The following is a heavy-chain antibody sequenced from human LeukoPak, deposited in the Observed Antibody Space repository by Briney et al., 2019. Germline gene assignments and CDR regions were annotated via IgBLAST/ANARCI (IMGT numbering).Heavy chain of an antibody. CDR3: TRDHDFWSGPFDV. CDR1: GFTFGDYS. V-gene: IGHV3-49*04. Sequence: GGSLRLSCTASGFTFGDYSLSWVRQAPEKWLEWVGFTRRKGYGGTTEYAPSVKGRFIISRDDSKSTAYLQMNSLKTEDTAVYYCTRDHDFWSGPFDVWGEGTTVTVSS. D-gene: IGHD3-3*01. CDR2: TRRKGYGGTT. J-gene: IGHJ6*04.